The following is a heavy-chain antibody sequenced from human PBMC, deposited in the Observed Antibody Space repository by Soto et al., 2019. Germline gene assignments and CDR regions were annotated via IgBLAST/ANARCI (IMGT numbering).Heavy chain of an antibody. J-gene: IGHJ5*02. V-gene: IGHV4-39*07. CDR3: ARDWLSSITCYRCKSWVDP. CDR2: IYHSGST. Sequence: SETLSLTCTVSGGSIGISSYYWVWIRQPPGNWLEWIGSIYHSGSTYYNPSLKSRATKSVDTSTNQSSQKLSSLTAAYTAVYYCARDWLSSITCYRCKSWVDPWGQGTLVTVSS. D-gene: IGHD2-2*02. CDR1: GGSIGISSYY.